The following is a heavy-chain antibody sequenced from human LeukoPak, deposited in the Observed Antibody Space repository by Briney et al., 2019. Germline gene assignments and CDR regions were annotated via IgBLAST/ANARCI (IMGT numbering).Heavy chain of an antibody. CDR3: AELGITMIGGV. D-gene: IGHD3-10*02. CDR1: GFTFSTYS. CDR2: ISAASRGI. V-gene: IGHV3-48*01. J-gene: IGHJ6*04. Sequence: GGSLRLSCAASGFTFSTYSMSWVRQAPGNGLEWISHISAASRGIYYADSVKGRFTISRDNAENSVFLQMTSLRPEDTAVYYCAELGITMIGGVWGKGTTVTISS.